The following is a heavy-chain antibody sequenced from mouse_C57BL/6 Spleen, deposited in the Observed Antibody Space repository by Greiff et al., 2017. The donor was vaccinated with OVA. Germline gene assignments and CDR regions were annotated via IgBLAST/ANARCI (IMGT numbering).Heavy chain of an antibody. CDR2: IRNKANGYTT. J-gene: IGHJ3*01. V-gene: IGHV7-3*01. CDR1: GFTFTDYY. CDR3: ARYLTGWFAY. Sequence: EVKLVESGGGLVQPGGSLSLSCAASGFTFTDYYMSWVRQPPGKALAWLGFIRNKANGYTTEYSASVKGRFTISRDNSQSILYLQMNALRAEDSATYYCARYLTGWFAYWGQGNLVTVSA.